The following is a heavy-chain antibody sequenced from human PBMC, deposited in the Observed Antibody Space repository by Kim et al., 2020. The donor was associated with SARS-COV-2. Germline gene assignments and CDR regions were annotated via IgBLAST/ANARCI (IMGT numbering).Heavy chain of an antibody. D-gene: IGHD4-17*01. V-gene: IGHV3-23*01. Sequence: GGSLRLSCAASGFTFSSYAMSWVRQAPGKGLEWVSAISGSGGSTYYADSVKGRFTISRDNSKNTLYLQMNSLRAEDTAVYYCAKDGSYGDYGYYYYYYGMDVWGQGTTVTVSS. CDR2: ISGSGGST. CDR1: GFTFSSYA. CDR3: AKDGSYGDYGYYYYYYGMDV. J-gene: IGHJ6*02.